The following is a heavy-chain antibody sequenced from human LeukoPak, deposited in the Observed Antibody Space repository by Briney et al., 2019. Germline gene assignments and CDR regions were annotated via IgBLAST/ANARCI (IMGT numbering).Heavy chain of an antibody. CDR2: IYYSGST. Sequence: SETLSLTCTVSGGSISSSTYYWGWIRQPPGKGLEWIGIIYYSGSTYYNPSLKSRVTISVDTSKNQFSLKLSSVTAADTAVYYCARGSGSSWYYFDYWGQGTLVTVSS. V-gene: IGHV4-39*07. CDR1: GGSISSSTYY. CDR3: ARGSGSSWYYFDY. J-gene: IGHJ4*02. D-gene: IGHD6-13*01.